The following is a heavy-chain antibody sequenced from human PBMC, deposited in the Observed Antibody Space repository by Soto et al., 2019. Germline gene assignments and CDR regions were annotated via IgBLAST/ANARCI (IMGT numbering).Heavy chain of an antibody. CDR2: IHPGDSDT. V-gene: IGHV5-51*01. Sequence: PGESLKISCQGFRYTFTSYWIGWVRQMPGKGLEWMGIIHPGDSDTTYSPSFQGQVTISADKSISTAYLQWNSLKASDTAMYYCQRLQGGSLYYFDHWGKGNLVTVSS. CDR1: RYTFTSYW. CDR3: QRLQGGSLYYFDH. D-gene: IGHD1-26*01. J-gene: IGHJ4*02.